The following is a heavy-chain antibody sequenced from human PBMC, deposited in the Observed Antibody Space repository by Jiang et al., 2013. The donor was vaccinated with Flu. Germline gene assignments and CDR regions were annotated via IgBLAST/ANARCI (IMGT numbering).Heavy chain of an antibody. V-gene: IGHV6-1*01. CDR2: TYYRSKWYN. Sequence: GLVKPSQTLSLTCAISGDSVSSNSAAWNWIRQSPSRGLEWLGRTYYRSKWYNDYAVSVKSRITINPDTSKNQFSLQLNSVTPEDTAVYYCARDRYYDTSGYYYWFDPWGQGTLVTVSS. CDR3: ARDRYYDTSGYYYWFDP. D-gene: IGHD3-22*01. CDR1: GDSVSSNSAA. J-gene: IGHJ5*02.